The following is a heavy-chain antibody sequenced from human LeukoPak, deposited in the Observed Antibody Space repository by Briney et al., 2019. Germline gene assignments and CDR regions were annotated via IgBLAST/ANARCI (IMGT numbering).Heavy chain of an antibody. D-gene: IGHD1-26*01. Sequence: GASVKVSCKASGGTFSSYAISWVRQAPGQGLEWMGRIIPILGIANYVQKFQGRVTITADKSTSTAYMELSSLRSEDTAVYYCAREGGSYYRDDPWGQGTLVTVSS. J-gene: IGHJ5*02. CDR3: AREGGSYYRDDP. CDR1: GGTFSSYA. V-gene: IGHV1-69*04. CDR2: IIPILGIA.